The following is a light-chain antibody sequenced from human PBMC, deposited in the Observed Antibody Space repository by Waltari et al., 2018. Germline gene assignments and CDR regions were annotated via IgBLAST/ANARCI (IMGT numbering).Light chain of an antibody. V-gene: IGKV3-11*01. CDR3: QQRYKWPLT. J-gene: IGKJ4*01. CDR1: QSVSTY. Sequence: EIVLTQSPATLSLSPGERATLSCRASQSVSTYLAWYQQRPGQPPRLLIYDSSSRATGIPARFSGSGSETDLTLTISSLEPEDFAVYYCQQRYKWPLTFGGGSKVEI. CDR2: DSS.